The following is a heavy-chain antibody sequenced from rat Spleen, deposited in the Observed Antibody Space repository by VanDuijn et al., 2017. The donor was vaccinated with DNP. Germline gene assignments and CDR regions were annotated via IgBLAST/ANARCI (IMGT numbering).Heavy chain of an antibody. V-gene: IGHV2-30*01. Sequence: QVQLKESGPGLVQPSQTLSLTCTVSGFSLTNYHVDWVRQPPGKGLEWMGIIWTGGSTDYNSVLKSRLSISRDTSKSQVFLKMDSLQSEDIATYYCARGNYGGYDYWGQGVMVSVSS. CDR1: GFSLTNYH. CDR3: ARGNYGGYDY. D-gene: IGHD1-11*01. CDR2: IWTGGST. J-gene: IGHJ2*01.